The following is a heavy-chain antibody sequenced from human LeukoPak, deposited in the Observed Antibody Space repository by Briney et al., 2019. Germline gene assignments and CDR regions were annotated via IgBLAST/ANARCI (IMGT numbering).Heavy chain of an antibody. J-gene: IGHJ5*02. Sequence: PSETLSLTCAVYGGSFSGYYWSWIRQPPGKGLEWIGEINHSGSTNYNPSLKSRVTISLDTYKNQFSLKLSSVTAADTAVYYCARDENGYVWGSFRAWGQGTLVTVSS. CDR3: ARDENGYVWGSFRA. CDR2: INHSGST. CDR1: GGSFSGYY. V-gene: IGHV4-34*01. D-gene: IGHD3-16*02.